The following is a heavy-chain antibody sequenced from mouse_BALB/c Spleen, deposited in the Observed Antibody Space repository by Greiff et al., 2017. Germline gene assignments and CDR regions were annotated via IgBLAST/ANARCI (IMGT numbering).Heavy chain of an antibody. J-gene: IGHJ2*01. CDR3: ASNYYGSSYDYFDY. CDR1: GFSLTSYG. D-gene: IGHD1-1*01. V-gene: IGHV2-2*02. CDR2: IWSGGST. Sequence: QVQLQQSGPGLVQPSQSLSITCTVSGFSLTSYGVHWVRQSPGKGLEWLGVIWSGGSTDYNAAFISRLSISKDNSKSQVFFKMNSLQANDTAIYYCASNYYGSSYDYFDYWGQGTTLTVSS.